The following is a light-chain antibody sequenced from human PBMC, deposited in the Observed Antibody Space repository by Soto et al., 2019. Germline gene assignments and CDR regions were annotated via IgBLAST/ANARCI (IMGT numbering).Light chain of an antibody. J-gene: IGKJ4*01. V-gene: IGKV3-11*01. Sequence: EIVLTQSPATLYLSPGERATLSCRASQSVSSYLAWYQQKPGQAPRLLIYDASNRAPGIPARFSGSGSGTDFTLTISSLEPEDFAVYYCQERSNWPPLTFGGGTKVEIK. CDR1: QSVSSY. CDR2: DAS. CDR3: QERSNWPPLT.